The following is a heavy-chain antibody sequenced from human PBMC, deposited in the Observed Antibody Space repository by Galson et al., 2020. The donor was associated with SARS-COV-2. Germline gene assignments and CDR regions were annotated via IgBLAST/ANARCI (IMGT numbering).Heavy chain of an antibody. D-gene: IGHD2-2*01. CDR1: GFTFTSSA. J-gene: IGHJ3*02. CDR3: AAPYCSSTSCDDAFDI. V-gene: IGHV1-58*01. CDR2: IVVGSGNT. Sequence: SGFTFTSSAVQWVRQARGQRLEWIGWIVVGSGNTNYAQKFQERVTITRDMSTTTAYMELSSLRSEDTAVYYCAAPYCSSTSCDDAFDIWGQGTMVTVSS.